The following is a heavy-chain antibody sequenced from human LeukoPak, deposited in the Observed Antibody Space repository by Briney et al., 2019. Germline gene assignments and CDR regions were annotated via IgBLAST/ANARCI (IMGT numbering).Heavy chain of an antibody. CDR2: IGVPGEQ. Sequence: GGSLRLFCAASGFTFSKDDFHWVRQAPGKGLEWVAAIGVPGEQYYADSVMDRFTIFRDDAANSLYLKMRSLGAGDTALYYCTKEFCGSRAACAGGSYYDFWGRGALVAVSS. CDR1: GFTFSKDD. D-gene: IGHD2-15*01. CDR3: TKEFCGSRAACAGGSYYDF. J-gene: IGHJ2*01. V-gene: IGHV3-13*05.